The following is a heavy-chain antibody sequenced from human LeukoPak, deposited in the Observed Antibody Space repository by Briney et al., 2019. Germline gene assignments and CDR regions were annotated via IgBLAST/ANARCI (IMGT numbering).Heavy chain of an antibody. CDR2: IRYDESDI. Sequence: PGGSLRLSCTASGFTFSSYPMSWVRQAQGKGLQWVAFIRYDESDIYYADSVKGRFTISRDNSKNTLYLQMNSLRPEDTAVYYCATSLYCSSASCPFDDWGQGTLVTVSS. CDR1: GFTFSSYP. CDR3: ATSLYCSSASCPFDD. D-gene: IGHD2-2*01. V-gene: IGHV3-30*02. J-gene: IGHJ4*02.